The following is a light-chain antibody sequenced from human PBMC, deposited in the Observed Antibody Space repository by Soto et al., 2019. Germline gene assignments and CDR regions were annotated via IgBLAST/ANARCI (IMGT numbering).Light chain of an antibody. V-gene: IGKV3-15*01. Sequence: EGVMTQSPATLSVSPGERATLSCRASQSVSSNLAXYXXXXXXXXXXLXXXASTRATGVPARFSGSGSGTXXXXXXXXXQSXDFTVYYCQQYNYWPRTFGQGTKV. J-gene: IGKJ1*01. CDR2: XAS. CDR3: QQYNYWPRT. CDR1: QSVSSN.